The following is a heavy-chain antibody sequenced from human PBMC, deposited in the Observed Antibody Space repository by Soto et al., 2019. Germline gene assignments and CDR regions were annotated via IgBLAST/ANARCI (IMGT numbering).Heavy chain of an antibody. CDR2: IYYSGST. Sequence: PSETLSLTCTVSGGSINNNHYYWGCVRQPPGKGLEWIGYIYYSGSTYYNASLKGRVTMSVDTSKNQFSLKLSSVTAADTAVYYCARDRASMGSDVDYYYYGMDVWGQGTTVTVSS. CDR3: ARDRASMGSDVDYYYYGMDV. D-gene: IGHD2-15*01. J-gene: IGHJ6*02. CDR1: GGSINNNHYY. V-gene: IGHV4-39*07.